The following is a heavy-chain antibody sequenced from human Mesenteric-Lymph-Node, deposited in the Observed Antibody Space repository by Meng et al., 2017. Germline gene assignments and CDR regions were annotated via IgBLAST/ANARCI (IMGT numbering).Heavy chain of an antibody. CDR1: GGTFSSYA. D-gene: IGHD3-22*01. J-gene: IGHJ4*02. CDR3: AWHYDSSGYSEIDY. V-gene: IGHV1-69*06. Sequence: SVKVSCKASGGTFSSYAISWVRQAPGQGLEWMGGIIPIFGTANYAQKFQGRVTITADKSTSTAYMELSSLRSEDTAVYYSAWHYDSSGYSEIDYWGQGTLVTVSS. CDR2: IIPIFGTA.